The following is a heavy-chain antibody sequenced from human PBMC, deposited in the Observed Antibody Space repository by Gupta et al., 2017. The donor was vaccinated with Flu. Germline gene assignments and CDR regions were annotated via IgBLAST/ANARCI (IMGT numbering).Heavy chain of an antibody. CDR3: ARGGGGPLDY. CDR2: INPSGSST. CDR1: GYALTSFY. Sequence: QVQLVQSGAEVGKPGASVKLSCKASGYALTSFYMNWVRQAPGQGLEWMGMINPSGSSTSYADKFQGRVTVTRDTSTSTVYMELNRLRSEDTAVYFCARGGGGPLDYWGPGTLVTVSS. J-gene: IGHJ4*02. D-gene: IGHD3-16*01. V-gene: IGHV1-46*03.